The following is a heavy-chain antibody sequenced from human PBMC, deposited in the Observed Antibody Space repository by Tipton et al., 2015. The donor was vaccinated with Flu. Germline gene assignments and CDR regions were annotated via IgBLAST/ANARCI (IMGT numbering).Heavy chain of an antibody. CDR1: GFTFMSYA. CDR2: ISFDGNNP. V-gene: IGHV3-30-3*01. D-gene: IGHD1-26*01. Sequence: SLRLSCTVSGFTFMSYAMHWVRQAPGKGLEWLAVISFDGNNPDYADSVKGRFSISRDNSKNTVSLEMNSVRVEDTAVYFCSRGRGALDFWGQGTLVTVSS. J-gene: IGHJ4*02. CDR3: SRGRGALDF.